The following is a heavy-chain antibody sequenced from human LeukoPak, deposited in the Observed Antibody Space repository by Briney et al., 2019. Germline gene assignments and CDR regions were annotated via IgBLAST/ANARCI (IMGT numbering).Heavy chain of an antibody. CDR2: IYPGDSHT. V-gene: IGHV5-51*01. CDR1: GYSFGTYW. Sequence: GESLKISCKGSGYSFGTYWIGWVRQMPGKGLEWMGIIYPGDSHTRYSPSFQGQVTISADKSTSTAYLQWNSLKSSDTAIYYCARLYTRLTRSTWGYFDPWGQGTLVTVSS. J-gene: IGHJ5*02. CDR3: ARLYTRLTRSTWGYFDP. D-gene: IGHD3-16*01.